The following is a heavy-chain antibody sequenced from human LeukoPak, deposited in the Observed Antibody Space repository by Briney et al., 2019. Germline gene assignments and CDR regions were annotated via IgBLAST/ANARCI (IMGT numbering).Heavy chain of an antibody. Sequence: SEALSLTCTVSGGSISSSSYYWGWIRQPPGKGLEWIGSIYYSGSTYYNPSLKSRVTISVDTSKNQFSLKLSSVTAADTAVYYCARDLTGQQLGWFDPWGQGTLVTVSS. CDR1: GGSISSSSYY. CDR3: ARDLTGQQLGWFDP. CDR2: IYYSGST. J-gene: IGHJ5*02. D-gene: IGHD6-13*01. V-gene: IGHV4-39*07.